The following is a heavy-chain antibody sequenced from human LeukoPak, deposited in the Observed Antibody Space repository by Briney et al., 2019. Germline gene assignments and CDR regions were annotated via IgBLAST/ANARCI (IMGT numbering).Heavy chain of an antibody. CDR1: GGSISSSSYY. J-gene: IGHJ6*02. D-gene: IGHD3-9*01. CDR2: INHSGST. V-gene: IGHV4-39*07. Sequence: SETLSLTCTVSGGSISSSSYYWGWIRQPPGKGLEWIGEINHSGSTNYNPSLKSRVTISVDTSKNQFSLKLSSVTAADTAVYYCARDVVTIFPLFQYYYYGMDVWGQGTTVTVSS. CDR3: ARDVVTIFPLFQYYYYGMDV.